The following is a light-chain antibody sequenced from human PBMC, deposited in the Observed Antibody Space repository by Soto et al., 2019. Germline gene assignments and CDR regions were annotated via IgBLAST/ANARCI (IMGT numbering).Light chain of an antibody. J-gene: IGLJ2*01. CDR2: DVS. CDR1: SSDVGGYNY. Sequence: SALTQPASVSGSHGQSITISCTGTSSDVGGYNYVSWYQQHPGKAPKLMIYDVSNRPSGVSNRFSGSNSGNTASLTISGLQAEDEADYYCSSYTSSSTYVVFGGGTKLTVL. CDR3: SSYTSSSTYVV. V-gene: IGLV2-14*01.